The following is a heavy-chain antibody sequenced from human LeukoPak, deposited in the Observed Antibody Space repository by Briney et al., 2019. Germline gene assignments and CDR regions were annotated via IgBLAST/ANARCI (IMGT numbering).Heavy chain of an antibody. CDR1: GFTFRSYG. V-gene: IGHV3-33*01. CDR3: ATGSGCYYDL. J-gene: IGHJ4*02. Sequence: GGSLRLSCVASGFTFRSYGMHWVRQAPGKGLEWVAVAYDDGSNQYYADSVKGRFTISKDNSKNTLYLQMNSLRAEDTAVYYCATGSGCYYDLWGQGTLVTVSS. CDR2: AYDDGSNQ. D-gene: IGHD3-22*01.